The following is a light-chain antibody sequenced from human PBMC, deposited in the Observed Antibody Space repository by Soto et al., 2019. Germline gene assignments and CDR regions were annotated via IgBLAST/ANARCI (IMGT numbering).Light chain of an antibody. CDR1: QSISSY. CDR3: QQYHIWPPWT. V-gene: IGKV1-39*01. Sequence: DIQMTQSPSSLSASLGDRVSSTCLASQSISSYLNWYQQKPGKAPKLLIYAASSLQSGVPSRFTGSGSGTEFTLTISSLQSEDFAVYYCQQYHIWPPWTSGQGTKVDIK. J-gene: IGKJ1*01. CDR2: AAS.